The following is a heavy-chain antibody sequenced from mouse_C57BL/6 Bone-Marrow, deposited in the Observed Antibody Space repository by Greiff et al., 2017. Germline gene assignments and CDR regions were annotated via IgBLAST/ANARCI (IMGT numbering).Heavy chain of an antibody. CDR2: IYPGSGST. CDR3: ARNYDSSWFAY. Sequence: QVQLQQPGAELVKPGASVKMSCTASGYTFTSYWITLVQPRPGQGLEWIGDIYPGSGSTNYNETFQSKGTLTVDTSSSPAYMQLSSLTSAYSAVYYCARNYDSSWFAYWGQGTLVTVSA. V-gene: IGHV1-55*01. D-gene: IGHD2-4*01. J-gene: IGHJ3*01. CDR1: GYTFTSYW.